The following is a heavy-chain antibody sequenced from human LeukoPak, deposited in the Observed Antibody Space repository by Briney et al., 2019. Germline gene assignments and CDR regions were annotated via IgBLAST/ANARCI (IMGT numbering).Heavy chain of an antibody. CDR1: GGSISSYY. V-gene: IGHV4-4*07. D-gene: IGHD3-10*01. J-gene: IGHJ6*03. Sequence: SETLSLTCTVSGGSISSYYWSWIRQPAGKGLEWIGRIYTSGSTNYNPSLKSRVTMSVDTSKNQFSLKLSSVTAADTAVYYCAREGGDHYYYYYYMDVWGKGTTVTVSS. CDR2: IYTSGST. CDR3: AREGGDHYYYYYYMDV.